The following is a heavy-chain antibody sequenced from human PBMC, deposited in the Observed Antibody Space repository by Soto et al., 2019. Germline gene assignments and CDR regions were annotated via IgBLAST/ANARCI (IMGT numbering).Heavy chain of an antibody. V-gene: IGHV4-59*01. CDR1: GGSISIYY. D-gene: IGHD5-18*01. CDR3: ARDRGYSYGPGYYYAYGMDV. CDR2: IYYSGST. Sequence: SETLSLTCTVSGGSISIYYWSLIRQPPGKGLEWIGYIYYSGSTNYNPSLKSRVTISVDTSKNQFSLKLSSVTAADTDVYYCARDRGYSYGPGYYYAYGMDVWGQGTTVPVSS. J-gene: IGHJ6*02.